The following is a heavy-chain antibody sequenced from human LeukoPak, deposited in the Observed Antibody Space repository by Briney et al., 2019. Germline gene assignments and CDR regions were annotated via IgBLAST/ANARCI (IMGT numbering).Heavy chain of an antibody. CDR2: IYYSGST. V-gene: IGHV4-59*08. J-gene: IGHJ4*02. D-gene: IGHD3-3*01. CDR1: GGSISSYY. CDR3: ARHSATYYDFWSGYYTFDY. Sequence: SETLSLTCTVSGGSISSYYWGWIRQPPGKGLEWIGYIYYSGSTNYNPSLKSRVTISVDTSKNQFSLKLSSVTAADTAVYYCARHSATYYDFWSGYYTFDYWGQGTLVTVSS.